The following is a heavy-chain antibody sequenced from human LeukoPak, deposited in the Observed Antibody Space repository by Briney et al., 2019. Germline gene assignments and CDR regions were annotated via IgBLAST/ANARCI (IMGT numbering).Heavy chain of an antibody. V-gene: IGHV3-53*05. CDR3: TRSAYCTGGTCYSKTFDY. CDR2: IYSGGST. D-gene: IGHD2-15*01. Sequence: GGSLRLSCAASGFTINNNYMSWVRQAPGRGLEWVSVIYSGGSTYYADSVKGRFTISRDNSRDTLSLQMSSLRAEDTAVYYCTRSAYCTGGTCYSKTFDYWGQGTLVTVSS. J-gene: IGHJ4*02. CDR1: GFTINNNY.